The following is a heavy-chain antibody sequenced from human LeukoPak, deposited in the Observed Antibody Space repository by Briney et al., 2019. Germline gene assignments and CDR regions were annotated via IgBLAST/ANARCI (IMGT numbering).Heavy chain of an antibody. V-gene: IGHV4-39*01. CDR1: GGSITSSSYY. Sequence: SETLSLTCTVSGGSITSSSYYWGWIRQPPGKGLEWIGTLYYTGNTYYNPSLKSRVTISIQTSKNQFSLKLSSVTAADTAVYYCARHSLYGSGDVWGKGTTVTISS. J-gene: IGHJ6*04. CDR3: ARHSLYGSGDV. D-gene: IGHD3-10*01. CDR2: LYYTGNT.